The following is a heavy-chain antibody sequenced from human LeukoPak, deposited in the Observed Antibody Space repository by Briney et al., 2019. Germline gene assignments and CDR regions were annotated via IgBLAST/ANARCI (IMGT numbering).Heavy chain of an antibody. CDR1: GFTASTNH. D-gene: IGHD1-26*01. J-gene: IGHJ4*02. CDR3: ARQMTPHGNFDY. CDR2: IYSGGTT. Sequence: GGSLRLSCAASGFTASTNHLSWVRQAPGKGLEWVSVIYSGGTTYYADSVKGRFTISRENAKNSLYLQMNNLRAEDTAVYYCARQMTPHGNFDYWGQGTLVTVSS. V-gene: IGHV3-53*01.